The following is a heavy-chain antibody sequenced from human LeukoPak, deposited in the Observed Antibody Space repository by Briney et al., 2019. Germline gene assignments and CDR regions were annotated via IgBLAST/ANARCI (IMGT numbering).Heavy chain of an antibody. Sequence: GGSLRLSCAASGFTFSSYSMNWVRQAPGKGLEWVSSISSSSSYIYYADSVKGRFTISRDNSKNTLYLQMNSLRAEDTAVYYCARDRQYYDYVWGRYYFDYWGQGTLVTVSS. CDR2: ISSSSSYI. CDR1: GFTFSSYS. CDR3: ARDRQYYDYVWGRYYFDY. J-gene: IGHJ4*02. V-gene: IGHV3-21*01. D-gene: IGHD3-16*01.